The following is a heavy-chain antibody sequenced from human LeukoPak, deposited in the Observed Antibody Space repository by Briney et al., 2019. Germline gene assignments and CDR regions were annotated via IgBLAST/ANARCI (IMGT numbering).Heavy chain of an antibody. V-gene: IGHV4-39*01. CDR3: ARFREHLRRMRGHVEYYFDY. CDR2: IYYSGST. J-gene: IGHJ4*02. CDR1: GGSISSSSYY. D-gene: IGHD1-1*01. Sequence: PETLSLTCTVSGGSISSSSYYWGWIRQPPGKGLEWIGSIYYSGSTFYTPSLKSRVTISVDTSKNQFSLKLSSVTAADTAVYYCARFREHLRRMRGHVEYYFDYWGQGTLVTVSS.